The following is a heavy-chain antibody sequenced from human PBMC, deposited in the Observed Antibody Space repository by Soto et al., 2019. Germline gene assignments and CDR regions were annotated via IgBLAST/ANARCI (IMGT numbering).Heavy chain of an antibody. J-gene: IGHJ4*02. Sequence: SETLSLTCTVSGGSILNGGHYWTWIRQHPGKGLEWIGRIFFSGNTHYNPALKSRLTFSLDTAKNQFSLKLTSVTAADTAIYYCARENYGGMLDFWGSGTLVTVSS. CDR1: GGSILNGGHY. CDR3: ARENYGGMLDF. CDR2: IFFSGNT. V-gene: IGHV4-31*03. D-gene: IGHD4-17*01.